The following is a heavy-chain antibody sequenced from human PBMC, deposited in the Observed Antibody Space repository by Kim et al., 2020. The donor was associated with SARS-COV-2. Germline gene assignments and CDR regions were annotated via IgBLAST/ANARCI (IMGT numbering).Heavy chain of an antibody. V-gene: IGHV1-18*04. CDR1: GYTFTNYG. D-gene: IGHD6-19*01. CDR2: LSGYDGNT. Sequence: ASVKVSCKASGYTFTNYGISWVRQAPGQGLEWMGWLSGYDGNTNYAQKFQGRVTMTTDTSTSTAYMELRSLRSDDTAVYYCARDSHFYVQWPWYFDLWGRGTLVTVSS. J-gene: IGHJ2*01. CDR3: ARDSHFYVQWPWYFDL.